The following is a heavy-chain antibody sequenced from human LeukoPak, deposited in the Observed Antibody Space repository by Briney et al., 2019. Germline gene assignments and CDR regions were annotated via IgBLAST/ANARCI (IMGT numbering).Heavy chain of an antibody. D-gene: IGHD2-21*01. J-gene: IGHJ5*02. Sequence: PSDTLSLTCTASGYSITSGDYWGWIRPPPRKLLEWVGSIDHNGSTYYNPSLQSRVTISVDTSKNQFSLKLSSVTAADTAVYYCARDSRAYCGGDCFSSGWLDPWGQGTLVSVSS. CDR2: IDHNGST. CDR1: GYSITSGDY. V-gene: IGHV4-38-2*02. CDR3: ARDSRAYCGGDCFSSGWLDP.